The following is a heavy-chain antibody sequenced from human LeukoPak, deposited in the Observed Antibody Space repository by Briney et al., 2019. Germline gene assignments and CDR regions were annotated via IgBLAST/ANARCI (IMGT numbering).Heavy chain of an antibody. CDR1: GGTLSSYD. CDR2: INAYNGNT. V-gene: IGHV1-18*01. CDR3: ARVGGTTHWFDP. D-gene: IGHD6-19*01. J-gene: IGHJ5*02. Sequence: GASVKVSCKASGGTLSSYDISWVRQAPGQGLEGMGCINAYNGNTNNAQKLQGRVTMTTDTSTSTAYMELRSLRSDDTAVYYCARVGGTTHWFDPWGQGTLVTVSS.